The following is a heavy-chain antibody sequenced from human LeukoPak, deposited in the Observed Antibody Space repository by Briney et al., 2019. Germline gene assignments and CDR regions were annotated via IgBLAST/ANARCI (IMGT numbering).Heavy chain of an antibody. D-gene: IGHD6-19*01. CDR1: GFTFSTYA. CDR3: ARDHSSGWCFDY. CDR2: ISGSGSST. Sequence: GGSLRLSCAASGFTFSTYAMTWVRQAPGKGLEWVSAISGSGSSTYYADSVKGRFTISRDNSKNTLYLQMNSLRAEDTAVYYCARDHSSGWCFDYWGQGTLVTVSS. J-gene: IGHJ4*02. V-gene: IGHV3-23*01.